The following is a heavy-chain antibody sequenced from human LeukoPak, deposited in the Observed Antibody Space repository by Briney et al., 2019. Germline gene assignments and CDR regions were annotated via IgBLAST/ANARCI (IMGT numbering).Heavy chain of an antibody. V-gene: IGHV2-5*02. CDR3: AHRSSIAATHAFDI. CDR1: GFSLSTSGVG. Sequence: SGPTLVKPTQTLTLTCTFSGFSLSTSGVGVGWIRQPPGKALEWLALIYWDDDKRYSPSLKSRLTITKDTSKNQVVLTMTNMDPVDIATYYCAHRSSIAATHAFDIWGQGTMVTVSS. J-gene: IGHJ3*02. CDR2: IYWDDDK. D-gene: IGHD6-6*01.